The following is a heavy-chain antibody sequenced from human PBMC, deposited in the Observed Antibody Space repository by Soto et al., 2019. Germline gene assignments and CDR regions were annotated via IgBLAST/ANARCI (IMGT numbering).Heavy chain of an antibody. CDR3: ARESSTPSYSSSPVDYYYYGMDV. J-gene: IGHJ6*02. V-gene: IGHV3-48*03. CDR1: GFTFSSYE. D-gene: IGHD6-6*01. CDR2: ISSSGSTI. Sequence: PGGSLRLSCAASGFTFSSYEMNWVRQAPGKGLEWVSYISSSGSTIYYADSVKGRFTISRDNAKNSLYLQMNSLRAEDTAVYYCARESSTPSYSSSPVDYYYYGMDVWGQGTTVTVSS.